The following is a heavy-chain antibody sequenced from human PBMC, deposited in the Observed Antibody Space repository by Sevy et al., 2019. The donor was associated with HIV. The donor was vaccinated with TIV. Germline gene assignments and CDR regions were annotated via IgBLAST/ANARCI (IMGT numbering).Heavy chain of an antibody. CDR3: ARGLDYYDSSGYYSDY. V-gene: IGHV1-18*04. CDR1: GYTFTSYG. CDR2: ISAYNGNT. J-gene: IGHJ4*02. Sequence: ASVKVSCKASGYTFTSYGISWVRQAPGQGLEWMGWISAYNGNTNYAQKLQGRVTMTTDTSTSTAYMELRSLRSDDTAVYYCARGLDYYDSSGYYSDYWGQGTLVTVSS. D-gene: IGHD3-22*01.